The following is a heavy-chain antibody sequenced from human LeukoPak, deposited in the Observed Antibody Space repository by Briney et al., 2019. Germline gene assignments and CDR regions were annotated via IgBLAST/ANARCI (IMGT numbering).Heavy chain of an antibody. CDR1: GLTFSDEY. V-gene: IGHV4-34*01. CDR2: INDRGNS. CDR3: ARKAEGPTSNYFDY. J-gene: IGHJ4*02. Sequence: GSLRLSCAASGLTFSDEYMSWIRQAPGKGLEWIGEINDRGNSNYNPSLKSRVTMSVDTSKKQISLKMSSMTAADTATYYCARKAEGPTSNYFDYWGQGTLVTVSS.